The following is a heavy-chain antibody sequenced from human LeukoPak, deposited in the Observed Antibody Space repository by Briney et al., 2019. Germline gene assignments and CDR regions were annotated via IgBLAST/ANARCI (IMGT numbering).Heavy chain of an antibody. CDR2: ISAYNGNT. J-gene: IGHJ3*02. V-gene: IGHV1-18*01. Sequence: GASVKVSCKASGYTFTSYGISWVRRAPGQGLEWMGWISAYNGNTNYAQKLQGRVTMTTDTFTSTAYMELRSLRSDDTAVYYCARDGDDFWSGYYNGVAFDIWGQGTMVTVSS. CDR1: GYTFTSYG. D-gene: IGHD3-3*01. CDR3: ARDGDDFWSGYYNGVAFDI.